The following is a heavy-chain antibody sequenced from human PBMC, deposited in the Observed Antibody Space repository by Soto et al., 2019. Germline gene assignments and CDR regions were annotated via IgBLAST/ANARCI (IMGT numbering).Heavy chain of an antibody. CDR3: TTEVENYYASSGYQLDH. V-gene: IGHV3-15*01. CDR1: GVYFSNTW. CDR2: IKSKSDGGTP. J-gene: IGHJ5*02. D-gene: IGHD3-22*01. Sequence: VGSLRLSCATSGVYFSNTWMTWVRQAPGKGLEWVGRIKSKSDGGTPEYAAPVKGRFTISRDDSKDTLSLQMNSLKIEDTAVYYCTTEVENYYASSGYQLDHWGQGTLLTVSS.